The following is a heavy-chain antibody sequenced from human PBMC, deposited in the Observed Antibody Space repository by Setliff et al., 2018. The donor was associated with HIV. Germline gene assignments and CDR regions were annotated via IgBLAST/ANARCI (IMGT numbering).Heavy chain of an antibody. CDR2: ISPTGNT. CDR1: GASRSSYY. Sequence: SETLSLTCSVSGASRSSYYWSWIRQPPGEGLEWIGYISPTGNTNYNPSLKSRVTISTDTSKNQFSLNVRSVTAADTAVYFCAKSSPSIGYISDHWGQGTLVTVSS. CDR3: AKSSPSIGYISDH. D-gene: IGHD5-12*01. J-gene: IGHJ4*02. V-gene: IGHV4-59*03.